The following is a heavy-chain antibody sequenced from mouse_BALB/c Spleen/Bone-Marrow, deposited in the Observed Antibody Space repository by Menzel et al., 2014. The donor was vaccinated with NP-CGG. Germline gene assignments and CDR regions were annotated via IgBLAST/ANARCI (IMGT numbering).Heavy chain of an antibody. D-gene: IGHD4-1*01. CDR2: INPGSGGT. J-gene: IGHJ3*01. V-gene: IGHV1-54*01. CDR3: ARNANWLFTY. CDR1: GYAFTNYL. Sequence: VQLQQSGAELVRPGTSVKVSCKASGYAFTNYLIEWIKQRPGQGLEWIGVINPGSGGTNYNEKFKGKATLTADKSSSTAYMQLSSLTFDDSAVYFCARNANWLFTYWGQGTLVTVSA.